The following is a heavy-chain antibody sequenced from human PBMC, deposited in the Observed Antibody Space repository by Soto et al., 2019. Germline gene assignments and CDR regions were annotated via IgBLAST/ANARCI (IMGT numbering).Heavy chain of an antibody. CDR2: TFSGGTT. J-gene: IGHJ3*02. V-gene: IGHV3-66*01. CDR3: ARVTAVMVAAAWGPAAFDI. Sequence: GGSLRLSCAASGFTVSTNYVSWVRQAPGKGLEWVSVTFSGGTTYYADSVTGRFTISRDNSKNTLSLEMNSLRSEDTAVYYCARVTAVMVAAAWGPAAFDIWGHGTMVTASS. CDR1: GFTVSTNY. D-gene: IGHD2-15*01.